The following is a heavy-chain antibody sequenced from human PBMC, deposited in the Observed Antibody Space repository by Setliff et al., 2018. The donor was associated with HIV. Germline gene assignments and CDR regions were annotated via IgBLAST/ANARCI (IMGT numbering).Heavy chain of an antibody. CDR2: IYYSGST. J-gene: IGHJ4*02. V-gene: IGHV4-39*07. D-gene: IGHD3-22*01. Sequence: SETLSLTCTVSGGSISSSSYYWGWIRQPPGKGLEWIGSIYYSGSTYYNPSLKSRVTISIDTSKNQFSLKLRSVTAADTAVYYCARVGYYDSSFDYWGQGTLVTVSS. CDR1: GGSISSSSYY. CDR3: ARVGYYDSSFDY.